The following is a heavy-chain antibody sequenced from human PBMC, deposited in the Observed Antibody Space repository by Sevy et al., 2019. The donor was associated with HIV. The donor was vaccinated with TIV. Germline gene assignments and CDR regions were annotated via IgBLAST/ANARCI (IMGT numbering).Heavy chain of an antibody. CDR1: GYTFTSSW. CDR2: IYPGDSDT. CDR3: ARRTRDCDGDTCYGTYFDI. J-gene: IGHJ4*02. Sequence: GESLKISCQGSGYTFTSSWVDWVRQLPGKGLEWMGTIYPGDSDTRYSPSFQGQFTISVDKSTNTAFLQWASLRTSDTAMYYCARRTRDCDGDTCYGTYFDIWGQGTLVTVSS. D-gene: IGHD2-21*01. V-gene: IGHV5-51*01.